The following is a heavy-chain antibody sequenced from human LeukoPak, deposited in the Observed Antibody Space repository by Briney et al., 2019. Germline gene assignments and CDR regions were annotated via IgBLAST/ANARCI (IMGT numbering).Heavy chain of an antibody. J-gene: IGHJ3*02. D-gene: IGHD3-16*02. CDR2: ISAYNGKT. V-gene: IGHV1-18*01. CDR1: VYEFSSYG. Sequence: EASVNVSCKASVYEFSSYGISWVRQAPGQGLEWMGWISAYNGKTKYAEKFQGRVTMTTETSTSIAYMELRSLTSGATAVYYCAKDSPRDDYVRGSYRYSRRGLDIWGQGTLVTASS. CDR3: AKDSPRDDYVRGSYRYSRRGLDI.